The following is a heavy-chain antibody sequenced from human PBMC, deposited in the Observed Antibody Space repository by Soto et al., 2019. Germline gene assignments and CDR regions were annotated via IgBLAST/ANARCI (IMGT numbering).Heavy chain of an antibody. CDR2: ISYDGSNK. V-gene: IGHV3-30-3*01. J-gene: IGHJ4*02. D-gene: IGHD6-19*01. Sequence: QVQLVESGGGVVQPGRSLRLSCEASGFTFSSYAMHWVRQAPGKGLEWVAVISYDGSNKYYADSVKGRFTISRDNSKNTLYLQMNSLRAEDTAVYYCARSQGSSGLEYWGQGTLVTVSS. CDR3: ARSQGSSGLEY. CDR1: GFTFSSYA.